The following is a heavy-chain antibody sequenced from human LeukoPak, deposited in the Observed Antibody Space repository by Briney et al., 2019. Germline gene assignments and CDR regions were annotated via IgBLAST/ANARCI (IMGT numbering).Heavy chain of an antibody. CDR3: ATPLPYDSSGYYHYYYYYGMDV. CDR1: GGTFSSYA. CDR2: IIPIFGTA. V-gene: IGHV1-69*13. Sequence: SVKVSCKASGGTFSSYAISWVRRAPGQGLEWMGGIIPIFGTANYAQKFQGRVTITADESTSTAYMELSSLRSEDTAVYYCATPLPYDSSGYYHYYYYYGMDVWGQGTTVTVSS. J-gene: IGHJ6*02. D-gene: IGHD3-22*01.